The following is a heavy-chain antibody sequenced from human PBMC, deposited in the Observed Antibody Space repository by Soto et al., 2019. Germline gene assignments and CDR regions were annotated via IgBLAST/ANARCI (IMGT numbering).Heavy chain of an antibody. CDR3: ARDPTLAEPLLMVYADYYYYGMDV. CDR1: GGSISGYY. CDR2: IYTSGST. D-gene: IGHD2-8*01. V-gene: IGHV4-4*07. Sequence: ETLSLTCTVSGGSISGYYWSWIRQPAGKGLEWIGRIYTSGSTNYNPSLKSRVTMSVDTSKNQFSLKLSSVTAADAAVYYCARDPTLAEPLLMVYADYYYYGMDVWGQGTTVTVSS. J-gene: IGHJ6*02.